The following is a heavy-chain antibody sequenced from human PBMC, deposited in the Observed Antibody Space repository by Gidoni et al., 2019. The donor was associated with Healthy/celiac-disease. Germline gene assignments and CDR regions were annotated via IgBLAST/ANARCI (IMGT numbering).Heavy chain of an antibody. D-gene: IGHD3-22*01. J-gene: IGHJ2*01. CDR1: GFTFSSYW. V-gene: IGHV3-74*01. Sequence: EVQLVESGGGLVQPGGSLRLSCAASGFTFSSYWMHWVRQAPGKGLVWVSRINSDGSSTSYADSVKGRFTISRDNAKNTLYLQMNSLRAEDTAVYYCARDPTYYYDSSGYYYSNWYFDLWGRGTLVTVSS. CDR3: ARDPTYYYDSSGYYYSNWYFDL. CDR2: INSDGSST.